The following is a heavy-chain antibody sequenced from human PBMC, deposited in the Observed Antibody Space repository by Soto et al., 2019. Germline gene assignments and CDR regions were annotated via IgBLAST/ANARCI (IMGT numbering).Heavy chain of an antibody. CDR3: ARQNPYSSGSYYFDV. D-gene: IGHD6-19*01. V-gene: IGHV4-31*03. CDR2: IDYNGSP. J-gene: IGHJ4*02. CDR1: HGSISIGGYY. Sequence: SETLSLTCTGSHGSISIGGYYWSWIRQRPGKGLEWIGYIDYNGSPYYNPSLRGRVAISVDRSNNQFSLELRSVTAADTAVYFCARQNPYSSGSYYFDVWGQGTLVTVSS.